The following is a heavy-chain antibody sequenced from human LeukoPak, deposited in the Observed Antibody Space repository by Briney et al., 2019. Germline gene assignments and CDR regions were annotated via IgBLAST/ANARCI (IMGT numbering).Heavy chain of an antibody. D-gene: IGHD2-21*01. Sequence: GGSLRLSCAASAFTFSSYGMHWVRQAPGEGLVWVSRVNNDGRSTSYGDFVKGRFTISRDNAKNTLYLQMNSLRAEDTAIYYCVRDVWGDRDSYFDYWGQGTLVTVSS. V-gene: IGHV3-74*01. CDR3: VRDVWGDRDSYFDY. CDR1: AFTFSSYG. J-gene: IGHJ4*02. CDR2: VNNDGRST.